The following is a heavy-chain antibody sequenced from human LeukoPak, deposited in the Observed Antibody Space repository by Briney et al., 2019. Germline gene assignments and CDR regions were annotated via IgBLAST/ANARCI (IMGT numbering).Heavy chain of an antibody. CDR3: ARLYWPIKLTS. Sequence: ASVKVSCKASGGTFSSYAISWVRQAPGQGLEWMGGIIRIFGTANYAQKFHGRDTITTDESTSTAYMELSSLRSEDTAVYYCARLYWPIKLTSWGQGTLVTVSS. J-gene: IGHJ4*02. V-gene: IGHV1-69*05. CDR2: IIRIFGTA. D-gene: IGHD2-15*01. CDR1: GGTFSSYA.